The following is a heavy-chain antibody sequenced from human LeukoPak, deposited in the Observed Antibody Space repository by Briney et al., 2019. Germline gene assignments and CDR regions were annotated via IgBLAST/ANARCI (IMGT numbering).Heavy chain of an antibody. V-gene: IGHV3-23*01. CDR3: AKDRLYFGNDFGDY. CDR2: TLAGFVEI. J-gene: IGHJ4*02. D-gene: IGHD3-9*01. CDR1: GFRISGHA. Sequence: GGSLRLSCVASGFRISGHAMSWVRQAPAKGLEWVSITLAGFVEIHYADSVKGRFAISRDNSKNTLYLQMNSLRTEDTAIYYCAKDRLYFGNDFGDYWGQGTLATVSS.